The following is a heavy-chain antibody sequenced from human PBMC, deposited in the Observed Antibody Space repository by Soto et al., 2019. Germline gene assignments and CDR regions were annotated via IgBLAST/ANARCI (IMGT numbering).Heavy chain of an antibody. V-gene: IGHV4-39*01. Sequence: DTLSLTGTVSGCSISGRRYDWGWMLQRRGKGLEWIGRIFYSGSTYYNPSLKSRVTISVDTSKNQFSLKLTSVTAADTAVYYCACIFSGGYTYGSYYYGMDVWGQGTTVT. CDR3: ACIFSGGYTYGSYYYGMDV. CDR1: GCSISGRRYD. CDR2: IFYSGST. D-gene: IGHD5-18*01. J-gene: IGHJ6*02.